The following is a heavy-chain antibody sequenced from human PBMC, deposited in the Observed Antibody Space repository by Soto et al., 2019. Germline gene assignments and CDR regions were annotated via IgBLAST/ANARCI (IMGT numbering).Heavy chain of an antibody. D-gene: IGHD6-19*01. V-gene: IGHV1-69*13. CDR1: GSTFSTYA. Sequence: SVKVSCNASGSTFSTYAISWVREAPGQGLEWMGGIIPIFGTANYAQKFQGRVTITADESTSTAYMELSRLRSEDTAVYYCARLPVADLYRDYWGQGTLVTVSS. CDR2: IIPIFGTA. CDR3: ARLPVADLYRDY. J-gene: IGHJ4*02.